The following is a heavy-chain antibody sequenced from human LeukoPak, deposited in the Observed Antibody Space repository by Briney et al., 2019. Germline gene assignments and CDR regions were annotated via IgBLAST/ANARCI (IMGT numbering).Heavy chain of an antibody. CDR1: GFTFGSSA. CDR3: ATHCSGTACHRDY. V-gene: IGHV3-30*02. D-gene: IGHD2-2*01. J-gene: IGHJ4*02. Sequence: GGSLRLSCATSGFTFGSSAMHWVRQTPGKGLECVAFIQFDGSYKHYSDSVKGRFTISRDNSKNTLYLEMNSLRPEDTAVYYCATHCSGTACHRDYWGQGTLVTVSS. CDR2: IQFDGSYK.